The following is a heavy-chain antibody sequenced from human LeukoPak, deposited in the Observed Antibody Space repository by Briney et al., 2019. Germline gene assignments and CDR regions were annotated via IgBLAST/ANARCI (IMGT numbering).Heavy chain of an antibody. CDR2: INPSGGST. V-gene: IGHV1-46*01. D-gene: IGHD5-18*01. Sequence: ASVKVSCKASGYTFTSYYMHWVRQAPGQGLEWMGIINPSGGSTSYAQKFQGRVTMTRDTSTSTVYMELRSLRSDDTAVYYCARGLYSYGAGVAFDIWGQGTMVTVSS. J-gene: IGHJ3*02. CDR1: GYTFTSYY. CDR3: ARGLYSYGAGVAFDI.